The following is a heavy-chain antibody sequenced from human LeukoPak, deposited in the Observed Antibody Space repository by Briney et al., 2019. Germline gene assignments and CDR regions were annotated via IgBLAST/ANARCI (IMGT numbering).Heavy chain of an antibody. CDR3: ARGLAGYSGGDDAFDA. J-gene: IGHJ3*01. D-gene: IGHD6-19*01. CDR2: IHYSGST. Sequence: TSETLSLTCTVSGGSISSYYWSWFRQPPGKGLEWIGYIHYSGSTNYNPSLKSRVTISVDTSDENQCSLKLNSVTAADTAGYYCARGLAGYSGGDDAFDAWGQGTMVTVSS. V-gene: IGHV4-59*01. CDR1: GGSISSYY.